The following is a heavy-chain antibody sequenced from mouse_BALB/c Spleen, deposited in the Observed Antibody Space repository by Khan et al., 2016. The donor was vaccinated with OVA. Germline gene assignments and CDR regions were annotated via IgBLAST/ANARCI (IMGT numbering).Heavy chain of an antibody. CDR3: ARKNGSDFDY. Sequence: VQLQQSGPELVKPGASVKISCKASGYSFTGYFMNWVMQSHGKSLEWIGRINPHIGETFYNQKFVGKATLTVDESSSTAHMEFRSLASEDSAVYFCARKNGSDFDYWGQGTTLTVSS. V-gene: IGHV1-20*02. D-gene: IGHD1-1*01. J-gene: IGHJ2*01. CDR2: INPHIGET. CDR1: GYSFTGYF.